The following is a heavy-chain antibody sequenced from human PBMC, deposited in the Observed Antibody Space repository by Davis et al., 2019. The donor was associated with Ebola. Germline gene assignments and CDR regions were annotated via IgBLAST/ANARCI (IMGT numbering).Heavy chain of an antibody. Sequence: GESLKISCAASGFTFSSYWMHWVRQAPGKGLVWVSRINSDGSSTSYADSVKGRFTISRDNAKNSLYLQMNSLRAEDTAVYYCAREEDVVVTAGTDYWGQGTLVTVSS. CDR2: INSDGSST. CDR1: GFTFSSYW. J-gene: IGHJ4*02. V-gene: IGHV3-74*01. CDR3: AREEDVVVTAGTDY. D-gene: IGHD2-21*02.